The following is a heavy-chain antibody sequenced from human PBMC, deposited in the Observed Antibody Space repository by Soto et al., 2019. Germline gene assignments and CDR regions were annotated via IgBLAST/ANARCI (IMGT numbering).Heavy chain of an antibody. D-gene: IGHD6-6*01. CDR2: IYYSGST. Sequence: PSETLSLTCTVSGGSISSSSYYWGWIRQPPGKGLEWIGSIYYSGSTYYNPSLKSRVTISVDTSKNQFSLKLSSATAADTAVYYCARHIKLVEFDYWGQGTLVTVSS. J-gene: IGHJ4*02. V-gene: IGHV4-39*01. CDR1: GGSISSSSYY. CDR3: ARHIKLVEFDY.